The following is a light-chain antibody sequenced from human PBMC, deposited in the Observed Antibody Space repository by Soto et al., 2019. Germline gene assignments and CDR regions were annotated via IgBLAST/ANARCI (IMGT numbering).Light chain of an antibody. CDR1: HSISSW. Sequence: DIQMTQSPSTLSASVGDRVTITCRASHSISSWLAWYQQKPGKDPKLLIYVASSLQSGVPSRFSGSGSGTDFTLTINSLQPEDSATYYCQQSYSTPRTLGQLTLLEIK. CDR2: VAS. J-gene: IGKJ5*01. CDR3: QQSYSTPRT. V-gene: IGKV1-39*01.